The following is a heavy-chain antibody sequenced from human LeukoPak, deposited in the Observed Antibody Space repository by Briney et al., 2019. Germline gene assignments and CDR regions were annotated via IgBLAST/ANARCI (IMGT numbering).Heavy chain of an antibody. J-gene: IGHJ4*02. D-gene: IGHD2-2*01. Sequence: GGSLRLSCAASGFTLSNYAMHWVRQAPGKGLEWVTVKSTDGKDKKYADSVKGRFAISRDNSKNTLDLQMNSLRAEDTAVYYCAKDQKWGPADYYFDSWGQGTLVTVSS. CDR2: KSTDGKDK. CDR1: GFTLSNYA. V-gene: IGHV3-30*18. CDR3: AKDQKWGPADYYFDS.